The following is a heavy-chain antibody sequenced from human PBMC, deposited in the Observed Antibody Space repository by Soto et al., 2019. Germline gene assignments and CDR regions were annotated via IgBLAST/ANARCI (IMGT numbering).Heavy chain of an antibody. CDR2: ISGSGGST. D-gene: IGHD6-19*01. CDR3: AKAVEAVAGKELVFDP. CDR1: GFTVSTSF. V-gene: IGHV3-23*01. J-gene: IGHJ5*02. Sequence: GGSLRLSCAVSGFTVSTSFVSWVRQPPGKGLEWVSAISGSGGSTYYADSVKGRFTISRDNSKNTLYLQMNSLRAEDTAVYYCAKAVEAVAGKELVFDPWGQGTLVTVSS.